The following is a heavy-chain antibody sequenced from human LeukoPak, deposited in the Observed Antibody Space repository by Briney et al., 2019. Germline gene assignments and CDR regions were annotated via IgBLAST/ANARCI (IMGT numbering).Heavy chain of an antibody. CDR1: GYTFTSYG. CDR3: ARETSITIFGVVIKNYYYYGMDV. V-gene: IGHV1-18*01. D-gene: IGHD3-3*01. CDR2: ISAYNGNT. J-gene: IGHJ6*02. Sequence: ASVKVSCKASGYTFTSYGISWVRQAPGQGLEWMGWISAYNGNTNYAQKLQGRVTMTTDTSTSTAYMELRSLRSDDTALYYCARETSITIFGVVIKNYYYYGMDVWGQGTTVTVSS.